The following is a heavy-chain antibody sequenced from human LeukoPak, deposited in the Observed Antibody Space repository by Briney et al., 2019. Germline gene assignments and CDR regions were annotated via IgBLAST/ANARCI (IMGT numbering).Heavy chain of an antibody. Sequence: SETLSLTCTVSGASIRSGDYYWSWIRQPPGKGLEWIGYIYDSGSTYYNPSLKSRTTISVDTSENRFSLKLSSVTATDTAVYYCARDCSGGSCYGAFDIWGQGTMVTVSS. J-gene: IGHJ3*02. CDR1: GASIRSGDYY. V-gene: IGHV4-30-4*01. CDR2: IYDSGST. CDR3: ARDCSGGSCYGAFDI. D-gene: IGHD2-15*01.